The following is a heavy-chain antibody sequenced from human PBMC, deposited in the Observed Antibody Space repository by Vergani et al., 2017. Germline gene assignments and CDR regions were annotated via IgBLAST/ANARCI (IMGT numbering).Heavy chain of an antibody. CDR2: IIPIFGIA. CDR1: GGTFSSYA. V-gene: IGHV1-69*17. CDR3: ARDLPADYYDSSGYYYVGFDY. Sequence: QVQLVQSGAEVKKPGSSVKVSCKASGGTFSSYAISWVRQAPGQGLEWMGGIIPIFGIANYAQKFQGRVTITADKSTSTAYMELSSLRSEDTAVYYCARDLPADYYDSSGYYYVGFDYWGQGTLVTVSS. D-gene: IGHD3-22*01. J-gene: IGHJ4*02.